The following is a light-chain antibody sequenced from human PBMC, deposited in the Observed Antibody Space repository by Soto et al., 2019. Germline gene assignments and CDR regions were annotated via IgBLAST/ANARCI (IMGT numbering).Light chain of an antibody. CDR2: AAS. CDR3: QKNFSSPSTT. V-gene: IGKV1-39*01. CDR1: HDIGTF. Sequence: DIQITQSPSSMSASVGDSVTLTCRASHDIGTFLNWYQQRPGEAPKLLIFAASNLKSGVPFRFSGSGSGTEFTLTISSLQPEDLATSYCQKNFSSPSTTLGQGTRMEIK. J-gene: IGKJ5*01.